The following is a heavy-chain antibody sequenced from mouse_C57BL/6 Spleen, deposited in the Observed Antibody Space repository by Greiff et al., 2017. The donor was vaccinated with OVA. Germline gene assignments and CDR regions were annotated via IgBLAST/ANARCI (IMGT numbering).Heavy chain of an antibody. CDR3: ASSTMVTHYYAMDY. Sequence: LVESGPGLVAPSQSLSITCTVSGFSLTSYGVHWVRQPPGKGLEWLVVIWSDGSTTYNSALKSRLSISKDNSKSQVFLKMNSLQTDDTAMYYCASSTMVTHYYAMDYWGQGTSVTVSA. J-gene: IGHJ4*01. D-gene: IGHD2-2*01. CDR2: IWSDGST. V-gene: IGHV2-6*03. CDR1: GFSLTSYG.